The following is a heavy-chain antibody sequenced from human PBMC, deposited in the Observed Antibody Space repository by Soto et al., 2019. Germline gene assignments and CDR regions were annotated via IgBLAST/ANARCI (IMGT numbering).Heavy chain of an antibody. Sequence: SETLSLTCAVYGGSFSGYYWSWIRQPPGKGLEWIGEINHSGSTNYNPSLKSRVTISVDTSKNQFSLKLSSVTAADTAVYYCARDKVLLSFGGFSGMDVWGQGTTVTVS. D-gene: IGHD3-10*01. V-gene: IGHV4-34*01. J-gene: IGHJ6*02. CDR2: INHSGST. CDR1: GGSFSGYY. CDR3: ARDKVLLSFGGFSGMDV.